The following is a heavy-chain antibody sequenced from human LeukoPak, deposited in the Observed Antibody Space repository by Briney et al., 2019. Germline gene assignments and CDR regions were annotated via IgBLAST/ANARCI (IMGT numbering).Heavy chain of an antibody. CDR3: AKVEEWELSPLDYYYGMDV. V-gene: IGHV3-30*18. D-gene: IGHD1-26*01. Sequence: GRSLRPSCAASGFTFSSYGMHWVRQAPGKGLEWVAVISYDGSNKYYADSVKGRFTISRDNSKNTLYLQMNSLRAEDTAVYYCAKVEEWELSPLDYYYGMDVWGQGTTVTVSS. CDR2: ISYDGSNK. J-gene: IGHJ6*02. CDR1: GFTFSSYG.